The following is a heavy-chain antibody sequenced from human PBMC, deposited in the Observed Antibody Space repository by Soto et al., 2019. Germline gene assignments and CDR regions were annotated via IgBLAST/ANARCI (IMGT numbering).Heavy chain of an antibody. CDR1: GDSISINPYY. CDR2: IDYTGRT. Sequence: QLQLQESGPGLMKPSETLSLTCTVSGDSISINPYYWAWIRQPPGKGLEWIGTIDYTGRTYDNQSLKSRVTISVDTSKNQFSLKLSSMTAADTAIYYCVGHQYSSGYCRWFDPWGQGTLVTVSS. D-gene: IGHD6-19*01. J-gene: IGHJ5*02. CDR3: VGHQYSSGYCRWFDP. V-gene: IGHV4-39*01.